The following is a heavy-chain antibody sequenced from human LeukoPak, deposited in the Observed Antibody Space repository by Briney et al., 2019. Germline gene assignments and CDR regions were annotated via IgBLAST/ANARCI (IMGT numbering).Heavy chain of an antibody. CDR2: ISAYNGNT. CDR1: GYTFTSYG. Sequence: ASVKVSCKASGYTFTSYGISWVRQAPGQGLEWMGWISAYNGNTNYAQKLQGRVTMTTDTSTSTAYMELRSLRSDDTAVYYCARVSLSIKMDTATLDYWGQGTLVTVSS. CDR3: ARVSLSIKMDTATLDY. D-gene: IGHD5-18*01. V-gene: IGHV1-18*01. J-gene: IGHJ4*02.